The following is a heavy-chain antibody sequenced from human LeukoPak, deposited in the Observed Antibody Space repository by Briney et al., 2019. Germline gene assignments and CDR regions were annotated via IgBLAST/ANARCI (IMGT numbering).Heavy chain of an antibody. V-gene: IGHV4-39*07. CDR2: ICYSGST. D-gene: IGHD5-24*01. CDR1: GGSISSSSYY. Sequence: SETLSLTCTVSGGSISSSSYYWGWIRQPPGKGLEWIGSICYSGSTYYNPSLKSRVTISVDTSKNQFSLKLSSVTAADTAVYYCARGRRDGYTLYYMDVWGKGTKVTVSS. CDR3: ARGRRDGYTLYYMDV. J-gene: IGHJ6*03.